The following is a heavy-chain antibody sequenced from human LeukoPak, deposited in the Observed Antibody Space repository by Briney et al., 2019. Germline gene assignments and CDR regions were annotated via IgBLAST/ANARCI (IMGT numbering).Heavy chain of an antibody. CDR2: INPNSGGT. D-gene: IGHD6-13*01. V-gene: IGHV1-2*02. CDR1: GYTFTGYY. CDR3: AREAGIAAAGDY. Sequence: ASVKVSCKAFGYTFTGYYMHWVRQAPGQGLEWMGWINPNSGGTNYAQKFQGRVTMTRDTSISTAYMELSRLRSDDTAVYYCAREAGIAAAGDYWGQGTLVTASS. J-gene: IGHJ4*02.